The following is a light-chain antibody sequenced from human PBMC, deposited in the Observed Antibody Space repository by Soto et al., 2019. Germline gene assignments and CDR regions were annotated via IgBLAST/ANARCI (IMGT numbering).Light chain of an antibody. J-gene: IGKJ1*01. CDR2: GAS. Sequence: IVLTQSPATLSLSPGERATLSGGASQSVGSNLAWYQQKPGQAPRLLIYGASTRVTGIPARFSGSGSGTEFTLTISSLQSEDFAVYHCQQYYNWWTLGQGTKVDIK. CDR1: QSVGSN. V-gene: IGKV3-15*01. CDR3: QQYYNWWT.